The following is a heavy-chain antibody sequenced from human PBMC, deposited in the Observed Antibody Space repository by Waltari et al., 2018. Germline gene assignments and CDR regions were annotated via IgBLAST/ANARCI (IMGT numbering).Heavy chain of an antibody. Sequence: QVQLQQWGAGLLKPSETLSLTCAVYGGSFSGYYLSWIRQPPGKGLEWIGEINHSGSTNYNPSLKSRVTISVDTSKNQFSLKLSSVTAADTAVYYCARGWGSGSAKTNWRYWGQGTLVTVSS. D-gene: IGHD1-26*01. CDR2: INHSGST. V-gene: IGHV4-34*01. CDR3: ARGWGSGSAKTNWRY. CDR1: GGSFSGYY. J-gene: IGHJ4*02.